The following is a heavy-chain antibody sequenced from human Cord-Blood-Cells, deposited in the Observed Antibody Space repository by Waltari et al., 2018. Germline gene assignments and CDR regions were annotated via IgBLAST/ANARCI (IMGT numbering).Heavy chain of an antibody. CDR3: ARDRTAARSYYYYYYGMDV. CDR2: IRAYNGNT. J-gene: IGHJ6*02. V-gene: IGHV1-18*01. D-gene: IGHD6-6*01. CDR1: GYTFTSYG. Sequence: QVQLVQSGAEVTKPGASVKVSCKASGYTFTSYGISWVGPAPGQGLEWMGWIRAYNGNTNYAQKLQGRVTMTTDTSTSTAYMELRSLRSDDTAVYYCARDRTAARSYYYYYYGMDVWGQGTTVTVSS.